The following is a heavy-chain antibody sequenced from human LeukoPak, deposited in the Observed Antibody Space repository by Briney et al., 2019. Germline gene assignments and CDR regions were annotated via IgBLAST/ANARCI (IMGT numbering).Heavy chain of an antibody. D-gene: IGHD3-10*01. CDR3: ARAPTSGGSFDY. J-gene: IGHJ4*02. CDR1: GFTFSSYS. CDR2: ISSSSSYI. Sequence: GGSLRLSCAASGFTFSSYSMSWVRQAPGKGLEWVSSISSSSSYIYYADSVKGRFTISRDNAKNSLYLQMNSLRAEDTAVYYCARAPTSGGSFDYWGQGTLVTVSS. V-gene: IGHV3-21*01.